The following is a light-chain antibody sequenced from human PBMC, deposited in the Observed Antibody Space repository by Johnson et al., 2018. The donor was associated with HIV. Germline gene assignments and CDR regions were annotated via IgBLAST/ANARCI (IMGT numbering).Light chain of an antibody. J-gene: IGLJ1*01. V-gene: IGLV1-51*02. CDR1: SSNIGNNY. Sequence: QSVLTQPPSVSAAPGQKVTISCSGSSSNIGNNYVSWYQQLPGTAPKLLIYENNKRPSGIPDRFSGSKSGTSATLGITGLQTGDEADYYCGTWDSSLSVLYVFGTGTTVTVL. CDR2: ENN. CDR3: GTWDSSLSVLYV.